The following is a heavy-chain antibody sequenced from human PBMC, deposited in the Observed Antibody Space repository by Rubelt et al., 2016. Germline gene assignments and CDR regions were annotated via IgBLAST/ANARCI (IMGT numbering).Heavy chain of an antibody. J-gene: IGHJ5*02. CDR1: GYTFTSYG. D-gene: IGHD6-13*01. Sequence: QVQLVQSGAEVKKPGASVKVSCKASGYTFTSYGISWVRQAPGQGLEWMGWISAYNGNTNYAQKLQGRVTMSTDTSTSTAYMELRSLRSDDTAVYYCASMYSSSWYRGWFDPWGQGTLVTVSS. CDR2: ISAYNGNT. V-gene: IGHV1-18*01. CDR3: ASMYSSSWYRGWFDP.